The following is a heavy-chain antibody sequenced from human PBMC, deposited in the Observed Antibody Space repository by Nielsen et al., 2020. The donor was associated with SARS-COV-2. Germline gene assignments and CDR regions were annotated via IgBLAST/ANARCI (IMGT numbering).Heavy chain of an antibody. V-gene: IGHV3-15*01. Sequence: GGSLRLSCVASGFTFRNAWMTWVRQAPGKVLEWVGRIKAKTDGETTVYAAPVQGRFTISRDDSEMTLYLQMDSLEIEDTGVYYCSTGGVAAVGTYYYYYGMDVWGQGTTVAVSS. CDR1: GFTFRNAW. J-gene: IGHJ6*02. CDR2: IKAKTDGETT. CDR3: STGGVAAVGTYYYYYGMDV. D-gene: IGHD6-13*01.